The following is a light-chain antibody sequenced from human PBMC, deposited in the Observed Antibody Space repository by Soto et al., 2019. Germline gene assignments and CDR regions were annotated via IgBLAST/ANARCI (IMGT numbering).Light chain of an antibody. Sequence: AIQMTQSPSSLSASVGDRVTITCRASQGIGTELGWYQLKPGKAPKLLVYGASTLQSGVLPRFSGSGSGTDFTLTISSLQPDVFATYYCLQDFSYPRTFGQGTKVEIK. CDR1: QGIGTE. V-gene: IGKV1-6*02. CDR2: GAS. J-gene: IGKJ1*01. CDR3: LQDFSYPRT.